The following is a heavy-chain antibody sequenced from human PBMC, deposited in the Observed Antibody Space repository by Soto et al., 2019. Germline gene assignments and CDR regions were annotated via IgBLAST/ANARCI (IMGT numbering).Heavy chain of an antibody. CDR2: ISSSSSYI. CDR1: GFTFSSYS. D-gene: IGHD3-10*01. CDR3: ARGAILGVRGVIWYYYGMDV. V-gene: IGHV3-21*01. J-gene: IGHJ6*02. Sequence: PGGSLRLSCAASGFTFSSYSMNWVRQAPGKGLEWVSSISSSSSYIYYADSVKGRFTISRDNAKNSLYLQMNSLRAEDTAVYYCARGAILGVRGVIWYYYGMDVWGQGTTVTVSS.